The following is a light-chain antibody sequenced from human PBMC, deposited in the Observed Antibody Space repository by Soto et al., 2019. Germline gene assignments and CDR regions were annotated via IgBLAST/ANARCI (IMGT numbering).Light chain of an antibody. J-gene: IGKJ3*01. Sequence: ERVLTHSPATLSLSPGERATLSCRASQSVSSYLAWYQQKPGQAPRLLIYDASNRATGIPARFSGSGSGTDFTLTISSLEPEDFAVYYCQQRSNWPVTFGPGTKVDIK. CDR3: QQRSNWPVT. V-gene: IGKV3-11*01. CDR1: QSVSSY. CDR2: DAS.